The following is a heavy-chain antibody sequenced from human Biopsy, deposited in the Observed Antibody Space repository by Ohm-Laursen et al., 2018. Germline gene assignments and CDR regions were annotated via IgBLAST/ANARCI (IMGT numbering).Heavy chain of an antibody. CDR2: ISPSGATT. V-gene: IGHV1-46*01. Sequence: GASVKVSCKASGNTFATYHIHWVRQAPGQGLEWMGVISPSGATTSFSQKFQGRITMTRDTSTGTVYMDLNSLGSEDTAVYYCARAGVGSDGTDSYYYGMDVWGQGAMVTVSS. D-gene: IGHD5-24*01. CDR3: ARAGVGSDGTDSYYYGMDV. J-gene: IGHJ6*02. CDR1: GNTFATYH.